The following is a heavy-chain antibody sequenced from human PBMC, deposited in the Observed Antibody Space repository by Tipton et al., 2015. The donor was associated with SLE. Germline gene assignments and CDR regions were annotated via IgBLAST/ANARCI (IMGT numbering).Heavy chain of an antibody. J-gene: IGHJ3*02. CDR3: AREWLFDAFDI. CDR2: ISYDGSNK. D-gene: IGHD3-22*01. CDR1: GFTFSSYA. Sequence: SLRLSCAASGFTFSSYAMHWVRKAPGKGLEWVAVISYDGSNKYYADSVKGRFTISRDNSKNTLYLQMNSLRAEDTAVYYCAREWLFDAFDIWGQGTMVTVSS. V-gene: IGHV3-30*04.